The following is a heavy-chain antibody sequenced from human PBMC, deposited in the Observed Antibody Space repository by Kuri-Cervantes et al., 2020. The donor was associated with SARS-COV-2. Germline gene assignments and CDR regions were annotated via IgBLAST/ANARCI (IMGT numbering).Heavy chain of an antibody. Sequence: SETLSLTCTVSGGSISGSSYYWGWIRQPPGKGLGWIGSIHYSGSTYYSPSLKTRVTISVDTSKNQFSLRLSSVTAADTAVYYCARLYDSSGYYYPAFDYWGQGNLV. CDR2: IHYSGST. J-gene: IGHJ4*02. CDR1: GGSISGSSYY. V-gene: IGHV4-39*01. CDR3: ARLYDSSGYYYPAFDY. D-gene: IGHD3-22*01.